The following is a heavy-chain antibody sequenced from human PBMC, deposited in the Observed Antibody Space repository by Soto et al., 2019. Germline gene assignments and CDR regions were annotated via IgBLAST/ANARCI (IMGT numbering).Heavy chain of an antibody. V-gene: IGHV3-30*18. D-gene: IGHD2-2*02. CDR1: GFTFVSYG. CDR2: ISYDGSNK. Sequence: WGSLRLSCAASGFTFVSYGIRCVRHSPFKWLEWVAVISYDGSNKYYADSVKGRFTISRDNSKNTLYLQMNSLRAEDTAVYYCAKPHIVVVPAAIGGADAFDIWGQGTMVT. J-gene: IGHJ3*02. CDR3: AKPHIVVVPAAIGGADAFDI.